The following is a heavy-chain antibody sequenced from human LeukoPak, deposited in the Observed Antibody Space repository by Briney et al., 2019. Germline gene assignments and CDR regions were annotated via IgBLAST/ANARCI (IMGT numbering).Heavy chain of an antibody. J-gene: IGHJ4*02. CDR1: GGTFSSYA. CDR3: ARDLQNYYDSGGSHFDY. V-gene: IGHV1-69*04. Sequence: SVKVSCKASGGTFSSYAISWVRQAPGQGLEWMGRIIPILGIANYAQKFQGRVTITADKSTSTAYMELSSLRSEDTAVYYCARDLQNYYDSGGSHFDYWGQGTLVTVSS. D-gene: IGHD3-22*01. CDR2: IIPILGIA.